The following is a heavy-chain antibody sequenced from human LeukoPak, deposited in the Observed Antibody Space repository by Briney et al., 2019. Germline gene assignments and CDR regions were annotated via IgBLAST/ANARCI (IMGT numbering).Heavy chain of an antibody. CDR3: AREESDILTGLSPDY. J-gene: IGHJ4*02. D-gene: IGHD3-9*01. CDR1: GGSFSGYY. V-gene: IGHV4-34*01. Sequence: SETLSLTCAVYGGSFSGYYWSWIRQPPGKGLEWIGEINHSGSTNYNPSLKSRVTISVDTSKNQFSLKLSSVTAADTAVYYCAREESDILTGLSPDYWGQGTLVTVSS. CDR2: INHSGST.